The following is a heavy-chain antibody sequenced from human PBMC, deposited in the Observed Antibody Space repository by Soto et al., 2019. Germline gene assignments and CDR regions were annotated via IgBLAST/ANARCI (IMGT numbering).Heavy chain of an antibody. CDR2: INAGNGNT. D-gene: IGHD3-3*01. CDR3: ARPHSPTYYDFWSGYLRPYFDY. CDR1: GYTFTSYA. Sequence: GASVKVSCKASGYTFTSYAMHWVRQAPGQRLEWMGRINAGNGNTKYSQKFQGRVTITRDTSASTAYMELSSLRSEDTAVYYCARPHSPTYYDFWSGYLRPYFDYWGQGTLVTVSS. J-gene: IGHJ4*02. V-gene: IGHV1-3*01.